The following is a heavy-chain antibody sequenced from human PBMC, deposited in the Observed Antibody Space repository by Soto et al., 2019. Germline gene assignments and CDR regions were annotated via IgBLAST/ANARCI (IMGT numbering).Heavy chain of an antibody. D-gene: IGHD6-19*01. Sequence: LRLSCVASGIEFSNYAMSWVRQAPGKGLEWVSISSASGRSIYHADSVKGRFTISRDNSKNTLYLHMTNLRAEDTAVYYCAKDGNWLDVYFDVWGQGTPVTVS. V-gene: IGHV3-23*01. CDR2: SSASGRSI. CDR3: AKDGNWLDVYFDV. CDR1: GIEFSNYA. J-gene: IGHJ4*02.